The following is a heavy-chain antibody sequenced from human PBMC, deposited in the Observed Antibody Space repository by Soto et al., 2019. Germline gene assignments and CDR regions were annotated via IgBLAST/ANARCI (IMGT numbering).Heavy chain of an antibody. Sequence: EVQLMESGGGLVQPGGSLRLSCVASGFTFSNYWMHWVRQAPGKGLVWVSRINSDGSTRSYAESVKGRFTISRDNVKNTLYLQMNSLRAEDTAVYYCVTSGGFDHWGQGTLVTASS. V-gene: IGHV3-74*01. CDR1: GFTFSNYW. CDR3: VTSGGFDH. D-gene: IGHD3-16*01. J-gene: IGHJ5*02. CDR2: INSDGSTR.